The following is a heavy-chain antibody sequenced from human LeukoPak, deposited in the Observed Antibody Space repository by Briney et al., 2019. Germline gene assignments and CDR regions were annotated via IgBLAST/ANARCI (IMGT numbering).Heavy chain of an antibody. Sequence: GASVKVSCKASGYTFTSYDTNWVRQAPGQGLDWMGWMNPNTANTGYAQKFQGRVTITRNTSISTSYMELNSLRSEDTAVYYCARGEYSGSYYYFAYWGQGTLVTVSS. CDR2: MNPNTANT. J-gene: IGHJ4*02. CDR3: ARGEYSGSYYYFAY. D-gene: IGHD1-26*01. V-gene: IGHV1-8*01. CDR1: GYTFTSYD.